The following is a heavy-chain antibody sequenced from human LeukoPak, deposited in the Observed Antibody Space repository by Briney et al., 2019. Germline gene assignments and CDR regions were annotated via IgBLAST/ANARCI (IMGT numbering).Heavy chain of an antibody. J-gene: IGHJ5*02. CDR1: GGSINNYY. V-gene: IGHV4-59*01. CDR2: IYFSGST. CDR3: ARHRSDTGGKKGVNWFDP. Sequence: SETLSLTCSVSGGSINNYYWSWSRQPPGKGLGGLGNIYFSGSTDYNSSLNSRLTLSVDTFKNQLSLNLQSVTAADTATYYCARHRSDTGGKKGVNWFDPWGQGTLVTVSS. D-gene: IGHD4-23*01.